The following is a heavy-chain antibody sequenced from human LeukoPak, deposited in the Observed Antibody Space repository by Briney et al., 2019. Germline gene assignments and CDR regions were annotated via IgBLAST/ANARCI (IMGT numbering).Heavy chain of an antibody. CDR2: IYSGGST. V-gene: IGHV3-53*01. J-gene: IGHJ4*02. CDR3: ARGYSSSWAPPFDY. D-gene: IGHD6-13*01. Sequence: GGSLRLSCAASGFTVSGNYMSWVRQAPGRGLEWVSVIYSGGSTYYADSVKGRFTISRDNSKNTLYLQMNSLRAEDTAVYYCARGYSSSWAPPFDYWGQGTLVTVSS. CDR1: GFTVSGNY.